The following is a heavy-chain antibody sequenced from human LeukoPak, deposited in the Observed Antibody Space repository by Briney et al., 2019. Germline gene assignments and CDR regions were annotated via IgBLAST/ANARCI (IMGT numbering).Heavy chain of an antibody. J-gene: IGHJ4*02. CDR3: TRDEGATVATYRFDF. CDR2: IKYDGTYT. V-gene: IGHV3-7*01. D-gene: IGHD4-23*01. CDR1: GFDFRNYY. Sequence: GGSVRLSCEASGFDFRNYYMSWVRQAPGKGLEWLANIKYDGTYTNYKDSVKGRLTLSRDNAKNSVYLQMNSLRAEDTAVYYCTRDEGATVATYRFDFWGRGTLVTVPS.